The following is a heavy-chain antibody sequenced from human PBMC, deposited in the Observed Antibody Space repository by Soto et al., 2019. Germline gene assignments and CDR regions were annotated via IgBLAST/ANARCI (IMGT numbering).Heavy chain of an antibody. Sequence: GGSLRLSCAASGYTFSDYYMSWIRQAPGKGLEWISYIDTSGTKIYYADSVKGRFTITRDNAKNSLYLEMNSLRDEDTEVYYCESHHYMWSGYLSPVDYWGQGNLVTVSS. CDR3: ESHHYMWSGYLSPVDY. CDR2: IDTSGTKI. J-gene: IGHJ4*02. CDR1: GYTFSDYY. V-gene: IGHV3-11*01. D-gene: IGHD3-3*01.